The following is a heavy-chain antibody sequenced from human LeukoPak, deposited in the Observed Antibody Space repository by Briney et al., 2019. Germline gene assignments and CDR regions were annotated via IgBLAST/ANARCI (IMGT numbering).Heavy chain of an antibody. J-gene: IGHJ4*02. CDR3: ARLTDC. CDR1: GFTFSSYW. V-gene: IGHV3-66*02. CDR2: IYPDGGT. Sequence: GGSLRLSCAASGFTFSSYWMHWVRQAPGKGLVWVSIIYPDGGTNYADSVKGRFIISRDDFKNTVFLHMNSLRTEDTAVYYCARLTDCWGQGALVTVSS.